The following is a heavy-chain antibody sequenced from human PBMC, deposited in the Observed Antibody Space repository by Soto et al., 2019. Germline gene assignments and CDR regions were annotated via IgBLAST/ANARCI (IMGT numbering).Heavy chain of an antibody. D-gene: IGHD1-26*01. CDR3: TRREVGKCSWDD. J-gene: IGHJ4*02. Sequence: EVQLVESGGVLVQPGGSLRLSCAVSGFSFSDHCFDWVRQAPGKGLGWVSRSRSRANSYTTEYDASVKGRFTISRDDSQTSLYLQMNSLKTEETAFYYCTRREVGKCSWDDWGQGTLVTVSS. V-gene: IGHV3-72*01. CDR2: SRSRANSYTT. CDR1: GFSFSDHC.